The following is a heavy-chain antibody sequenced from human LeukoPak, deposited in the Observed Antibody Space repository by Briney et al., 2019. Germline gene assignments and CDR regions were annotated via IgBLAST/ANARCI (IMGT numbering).Heavy chain of an antibody. CDR3: ARHRSLYYDFWSGYYPHFDY. D-gene: IGHD3-3*01. CDR1: GGSFSGYY. CDR2: INHSGST. Sequence: PSETLSLTCAGYGGSFSGYYWSWIRQPPGKGLEWIGEINHSGSTNYNPSLKSRVTISVDTSKNQFSLKLSSVTAADTAVYYCARHRSLYYDFWSGYYPHFDYWGQGTLVTVSS. V-gene: IGHV4-34*01. J-gene: IGHJ4*02.